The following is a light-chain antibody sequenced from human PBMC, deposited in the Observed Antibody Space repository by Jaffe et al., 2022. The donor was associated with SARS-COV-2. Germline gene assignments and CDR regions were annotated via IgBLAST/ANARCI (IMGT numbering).Light chain of an antibody. Sequence: DIVMTQSPSSLAVSLGERATINCKSSQNLLYSPDNKNYLTWYQQKPGQPPKLLIYWASTRESGVPDRFSGSGSGTDFTLTISSLQAEDVALYYCQQSSSIPLTFGGGTKVEIK. CDR1: QNLLYSPDNKNY. J-gene: IGKJ4*01. CDR2: WAS. CDR3: QQSSSIPLT. V-gene: IGKV4-1*01.